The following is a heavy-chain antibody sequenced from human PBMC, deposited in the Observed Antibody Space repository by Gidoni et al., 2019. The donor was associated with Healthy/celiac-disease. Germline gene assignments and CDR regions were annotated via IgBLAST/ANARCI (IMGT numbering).Heavy chain of an antibody. CDR1: GFTFSSYG. CDR2: ISYDGSNK. CDR3: AKDIYGDPTGGMDV. V-gene: IGHV3-30*18. D-gene: IGHD4-17*01. J-gene: IGHJ6*02. Sequence: QVQLVESGGGVVQPGRSLRLSCAASGFTFSSYGMHWVRQAPGKGLEWVAVISYDGSNKYYAESVKGRFTISRDNSKNTLYLQMNSLRAEDTAVYYCAKDIYGDPTGGMDVWGQGTTVTVSS.